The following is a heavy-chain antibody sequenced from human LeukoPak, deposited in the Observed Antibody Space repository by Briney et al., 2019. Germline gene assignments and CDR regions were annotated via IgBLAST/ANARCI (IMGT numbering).Heavy chain of an antibody. V-gene: IGHV4-34*01. CDR1: GESISSDY. D-gene: IGHD5-18*01. CDR3: ARGGVDTAMGRRWYFDY. J-gene: IGHJ4*02. CDR2: INHSGST. Sequence: PSETLSLTCIVSGESISSDYWSWIRQPPGKGLEWIGEINHSGSTNYNPSLKSRVTISVDTSKNQFSLKLSSVTAADTAVYYCARGGVDTAMGRRWYFDYWGQGTLVTVSS.